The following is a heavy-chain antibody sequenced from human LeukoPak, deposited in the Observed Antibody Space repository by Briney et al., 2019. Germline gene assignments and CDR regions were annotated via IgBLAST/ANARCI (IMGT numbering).Heavy chain of an antibody. D-gene: IGHD2-15*01. J-gene: IGHJ4*02. V-gene: IGHV3-23*01. Sequence: PGGSLRLSCAASGFTFSGYAMSWVRQAPGKGLEWVSGISDSGGSTYYADSVKGRFTISRDNSKNTLYLQMNSLRAEDTAVYYCAKGALIGYCSGGSCHSFGYWGQGTLVTVSS. CDR3: AKGALIGYCSGGSCHSFGY. CDR1: GFTFSGYA. CDR2: ISDSGGST.